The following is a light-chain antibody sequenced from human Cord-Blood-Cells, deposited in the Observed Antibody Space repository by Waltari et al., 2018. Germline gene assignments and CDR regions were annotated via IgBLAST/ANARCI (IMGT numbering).Light chain of an antibody. V-gene: IGKV1-6*01. J-gene: IGKJ1*01. CDR1: QGIRND. CDR3: LQDYNFPWT. CDR2: AAS. Sequence: AIQMTQSPSSLSASVGDRVTITCRASQGIRNDLGLYQQKPRKATKLLSYAASSLQSGVPSRFSGSGSVTDFTLTISSLQPEDFATYYCLQDYNFPWTFGQGTKVEIK.